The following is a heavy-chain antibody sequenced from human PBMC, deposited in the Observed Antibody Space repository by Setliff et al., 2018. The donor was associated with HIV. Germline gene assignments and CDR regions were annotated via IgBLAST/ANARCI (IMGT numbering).Heavy chain of an antibody. CDR3: TRVRLLYSDSSPVWFGP. CDR2: FYHSGST. Sequence: PSETLSLTCAVSGYSVSSGYYWGWIRQPPGKGLEWIGSFYHSGSTFYNPSLKSRVTISGDTSKNQFSLKLSSVTAADTAIYYCTRVRLLYSDSSPVWFGPWGQGTLVTVS. CDR1: GYSVSSGYY. J-gene: IGHJ5*02. D-gene: IGHD3-22*01. V-gene: IGHV4-38-2*01.